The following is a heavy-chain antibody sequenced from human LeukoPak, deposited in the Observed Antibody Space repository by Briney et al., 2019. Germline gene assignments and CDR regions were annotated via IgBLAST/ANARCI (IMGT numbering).Heavy chain of an antibody. Sequence: PSETLSLTCTVSGGSISSYYWNWIRQSPGKGLEWIGFISNSGSTNYNPSLKSRVSISVDTSENQFSLKLNSVTAADTAVYYCATSRGFGELMGNWFDPWGQGTLVTVSS. V-gene: IGHV4-59*08. J-gene: IGHJ5*02. CDR3: ATSRGFGELMGNWFDP. CDR2: ISNSGST. CDR1: GGSISSYY. D-gene: IGHD3-10*01.